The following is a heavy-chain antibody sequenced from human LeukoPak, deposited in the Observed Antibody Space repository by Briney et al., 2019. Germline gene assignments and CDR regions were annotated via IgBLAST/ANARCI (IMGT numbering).Heavy chain of an antibody. CDR2: IYYSGST. J-gene: IGHJ4*02. Sequence: SETLSLTCTVSGDSISSYYWSWIRQPPGKGLEWIGYIYYSGSTNYNPSLKSRVTISVDTSKNQFFLKLSSVTAADTAVYYCAGGGYGGTPGYWGQGTLVTVSS. CDR1: GDSISSYY. V-gene: IGHV4-59*01. D-gene: IGHD4-23*01. CDR3: AGGGYGGTPGY.